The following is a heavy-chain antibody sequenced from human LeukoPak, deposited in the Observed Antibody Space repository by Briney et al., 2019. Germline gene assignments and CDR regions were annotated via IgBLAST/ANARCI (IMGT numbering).Heavy chain of an antibody. CDR1: GFTFSSYW. Sequence: PGGSLRLSCAASGFTFSSYWLSWVRQAPGKGLEWVASIEQDGSQKYHVDSVRGRFTISRDNAKNSVYLQMNSLRVEDTAVYYCARNSGSYPFDYWGQGTLVTVSS. CDR3: ARNSGSYPFDY. J-gene: IGHJ4*02. D-gene: IGHD1-26*01. V-gene: IGHV3-7*01. CDR2: IEQDGSQK.